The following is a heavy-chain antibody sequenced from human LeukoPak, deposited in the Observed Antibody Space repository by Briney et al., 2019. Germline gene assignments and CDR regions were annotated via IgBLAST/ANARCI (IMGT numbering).Heavy chain of an antibody. V-gene: IGHV4-39*01. J-gene: IGHJ4*02. D-gene: IGHD1-1*01. CDR1: GGSISSSSYY. CDR3: ATKSATAGTDYYFDY. CDR2: IYYSGST. Sequence: SETLSLTCTVSGGSISSSSYYWGWIRQPPGKGLEWIGSIYYSGSTYYNPSLKSRATISVDTSKNQFFLKLSSVTAADTAMYYCATKSATAGTDYYFDYWGQGTLVTVSS.